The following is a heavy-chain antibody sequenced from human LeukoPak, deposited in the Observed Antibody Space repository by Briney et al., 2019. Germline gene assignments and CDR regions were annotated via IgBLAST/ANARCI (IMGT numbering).Heavy chain of an antibody. D-gene: IGHD3-9*01. CDR2: ISSSGSTI. J-gene: IGHJ4*02. Sequence: LGGSLILSCAVSGFTFSSYEMNWVRQAPGKGLEWVSYISSSGSTIYYADSVKGRFTISRDNAKNSLYLQMNSLRAEDTAVYYCARDDPYYEILTGYYRGYYFDYWGQGTLVTVSS. CDR1: GFTFSSYE. V-gene: IGHV3-48*03. CDR3: ARDDPYYEILTGYYRGYYFDY.